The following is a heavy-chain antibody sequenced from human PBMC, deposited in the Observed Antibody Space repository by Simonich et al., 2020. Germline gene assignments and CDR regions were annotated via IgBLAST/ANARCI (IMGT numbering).Heavy chain of an antibody. Sequence: QLQLQESGPGLVKPSETLSLTCTVSGRSISSSSYYWGWIRQPPGKGLEWIGSIYYSGSTYYNPSLKSRVTISVDTSKNQFSLKLSSVTAADTAVYYCARHAGFAFDIWGQGTMVTVSS. D-gene: IGHD6-13*01. CDR2: IYYSGST. CDR3: ARHAGFAFDI. J-gene: IGHJ3*02. CDR1: GRSISSSSYY. V-gene: IGHV4-39*01.